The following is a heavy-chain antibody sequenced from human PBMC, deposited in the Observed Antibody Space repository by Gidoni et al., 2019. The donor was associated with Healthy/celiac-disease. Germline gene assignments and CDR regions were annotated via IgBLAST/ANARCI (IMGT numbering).Heavy chain of an antibody. CDR1: VFTFTSSA. V-gene: IGHV1-58*01. CDR3: AAVPPMAAAPYYFDY. J-gene: IGHJ4*02. Sequence: QMQLVQSGPDVKKPGTSVKVSCTASVFTFTSSAVQWVRQARGQRLEWIGWIVVGSGNTNYAQKFQERVTITRDMSTSTAYMELSSLRSEDTAVYYCAAVPPMAAAPYYFDYWGQGTLVTVSS. CDR2: IVVGSGNT. D-gene: IGHD6-13*01.